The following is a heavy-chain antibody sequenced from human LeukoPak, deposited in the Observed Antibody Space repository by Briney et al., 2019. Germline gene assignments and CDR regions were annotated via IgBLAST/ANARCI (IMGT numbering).Heavy chain of an antibody. CDR2: IKSKTDGGTT. D-gene: IGHD2-21*01. CDR1: GFTFTNAW. CDR3: AKELNRGLPDY. Sequence: GASLKLSCAASGFTFTNAWMHWVRQAPGKGLEWVGRIKSKTDGGTTDYAAPVEGRFTISRGDSKNTLYLQMNSLRAEDTAVYYCAKELNRGLPDYWGQGTLVTVPS. V-gene: IGHV3-15*07. J-gene: IGHJ4*02.